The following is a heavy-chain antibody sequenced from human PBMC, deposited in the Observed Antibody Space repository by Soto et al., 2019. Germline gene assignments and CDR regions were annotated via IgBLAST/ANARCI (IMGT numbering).Heavy chain of an antibody. Sequence: SETLSLTCTVSGGSISSSSYYWGWIRQPPGKGLEWIGSIYYSGSTYYNPSLKSRVTISVDTSKNQFSLKLSSVTAADTAVYYCARHDYGDYDRDDAFDIWGQGTMVTVSS. CDR3: ARHDYGDYDRDDAFDI. D-gene: IGHD4-17*01. CDR1: GGSISSSSYY. V-gene: IGHV4-39*01. J-gene: IGHJ3*02. CDR2: IYYSGST.